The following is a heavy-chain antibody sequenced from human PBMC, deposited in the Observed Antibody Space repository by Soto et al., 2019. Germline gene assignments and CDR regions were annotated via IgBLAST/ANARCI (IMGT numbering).Heavy chain of an antibody. CDR1: GGTFSSYA. CDR2: LIPIFGTA. V-gene: IGHV1-69*01. CDR3: ARDLRLGDTAMVTGDY. J-gene: IGHJ4*02. Sequence: QVQLVQSGAEVKKPGSSVKVSCKASGGTFSSYAISWVRQAPGQGLAWMGGLIPIFGTANYAQKFQGRVTITADESTSTADMELSSLRSEDTAVYYCARDLRLGDTAMVTGDYWGQGTLVTVSS. D-gene: IGHD5-18*01.